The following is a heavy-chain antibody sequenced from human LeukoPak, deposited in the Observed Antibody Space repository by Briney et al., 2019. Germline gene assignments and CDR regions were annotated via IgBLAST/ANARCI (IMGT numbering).Heavy chain of an antibody. Sequence: PSQTLSLTCTVSGGSVSSGSYYWSWIRQPAGKGLEWIGYIYYSGSTNYNPSLKSRVTISVDTSKNQFSLKLSSVTAADTAVYYCARHHSRRDRAFDIWGQGTMVTVSS. J-gene: IGHJ3*02. CDR2: IYYSGST. CDR3: ARHHSRRDRAFDI. D-gene: IGHD6-13*01. V-gene: IGHV4-61*09. CDR1: GGSVSSGSYY.